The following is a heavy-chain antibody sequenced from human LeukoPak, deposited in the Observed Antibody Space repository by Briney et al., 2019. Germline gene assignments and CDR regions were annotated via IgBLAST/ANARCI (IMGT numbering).Heavy chain of an antibody. D-gene: IGHD2-8*01. CDR1: GGSISSTSYY. Sequence: SETLSLTCTVSGGSISSTSYYWGWIRQPPGKGLQWSGSIYYSGTTYYNPSLKSRVTISVDTSKSQFSLKLSSVTAADTAVYYCARYATDILFDYWGQGTLVTVSS. V-gene: IGHV4-39*01. J-gene: IGHJ4*02. CDR2: IYYSGTT. CDR3: ARYATDILFDY.